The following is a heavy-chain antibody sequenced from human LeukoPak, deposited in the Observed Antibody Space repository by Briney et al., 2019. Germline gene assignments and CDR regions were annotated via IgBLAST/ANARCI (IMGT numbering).Heavy chain of an antibody. CDR3: ASYSIAVAGLFDY. CDR2: IYYSGST. V-gene: IGHV4-59*08. J-gene: IGHJ4*02. CDR1: GGSISSYY. Sequence: SETLSLTCTVSGGSISSYYWRWIRQPPGKGLEWIGYIYYSGSTNYNPSLKSRVTISVDTSKNQFSLKLSSVTAADTAVYYCASYSIAVAGLFDYWGQGTLVTVSA. D-gene: IGHD6-19*01.